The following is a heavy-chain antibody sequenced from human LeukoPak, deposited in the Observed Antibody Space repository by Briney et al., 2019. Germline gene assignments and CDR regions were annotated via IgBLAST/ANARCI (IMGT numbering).Heavy chain of an antibody. CDR3: ARDLLLTYYDFWSGYPYYYYGMEV. CDR2: INPNSGGT. J-gene: IGHJ6*02. Sequence: ASVKVSCKASGYTFTGYYMHWVRQAPGQGLEWMGRINPNSGGTNYAQKFQGRVTMTRDTSISTAYMELSRLRSDDTAVYYCARDLLLTYYDFWSGYPYYYYGMEVWGQGTTVTVSS. CDR1: GYTFTGYY. D-gene: IGHD3-3*01. V-gene: IGHV1-2*06.